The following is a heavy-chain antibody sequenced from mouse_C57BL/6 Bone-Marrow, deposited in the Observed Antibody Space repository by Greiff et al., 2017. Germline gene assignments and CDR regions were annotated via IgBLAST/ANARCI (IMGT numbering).Heavy chain of an antibody. V-gene: IGHV1-81*01. CDR3: ARSRSFDV. Sequence: QVQLQQSGAELVRPGASVKLSCKASGFTFTSSGISWVKQRPGQGLEWIGEIYPRSGNTYYNEKFMGKATLTADKSSSTAYIELRSLTSADSAVYFCARSRSFDVWGTGTTVTVSA. J-gene: IGHJ1*03. CDR1: GFTFTSSG. CDR2: IYPRSGNT.